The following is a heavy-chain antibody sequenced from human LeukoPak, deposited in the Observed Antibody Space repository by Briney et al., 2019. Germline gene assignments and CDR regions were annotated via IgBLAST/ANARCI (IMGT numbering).Heavy chain of an antibody. CDR2: ISYDGSNK. CDR1: GFTFSSYG. J-gene: IGHJ4*02. Sequence: PGGSLRLSCAASGFTFSSYGMHWVRQAPGKGLEWVAVISYDGSNKYYADSVKGRFTISRDNSKNTLYLQMNSLRAEDTAVYYCAKCRDGYNPDYWGQGTLVTVSS. CDR3: AKCRDGYNPDY. V-gene: IGHV3-30*18. D-gene: IGHD5-24*01.